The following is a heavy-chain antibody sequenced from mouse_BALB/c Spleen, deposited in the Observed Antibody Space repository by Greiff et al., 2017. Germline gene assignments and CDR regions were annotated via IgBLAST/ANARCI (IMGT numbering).Heavy chain of an antibody. CDR1: GFNIKDTY. V-gene: IGHV14-3*02. Sequence: EVKLMESGAELVKPGASVKLSCTASGFNIKDTYMHWVKQRPEQGLEWIGRIDPANGNTKYDPKFQGKATITADTSSNTAYLQLSSLTSEDTAVYYCARSNDGDFDYWGQGTTLTVSS. CDR2: IDPANGNT. D-gene: IGHD2-3*01. CDR3: ARSNDGDFDY. J-gene: IGHJ2*01.